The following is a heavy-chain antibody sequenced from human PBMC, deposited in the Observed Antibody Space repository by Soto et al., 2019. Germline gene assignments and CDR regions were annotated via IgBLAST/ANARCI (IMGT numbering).Heavy chain of an antibody. D-gene: IGHD1-20*01. CDR2: IIPIFGTA. CDR3: ARDPRGSYNWNLRGAFDI. V-gene: IGHV1-69*13. CDR1: GGTFSSYA. Sequence: SVKVSCKASGGTFSSYAISWVRQAPGQGLEWMGGIIPIFGTANYAQKFQGRVTITADESTSTAYMELSSLRAEDTAVYYCARDPRGSYNWNLRGAFDIWGQGTMVTVS. J-gene: IGHJ3*02.